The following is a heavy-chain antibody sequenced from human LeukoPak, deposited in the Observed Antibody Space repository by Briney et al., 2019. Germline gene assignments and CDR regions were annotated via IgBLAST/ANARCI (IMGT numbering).Heavy chain of an antibody. D-gene: IGHD5-18*01. J-gene: IGHJ4*02. CDR2: IYYSGCT. CDR3: ARIADTAILRRYFDY. Sequence: SETLSLTCTVSVGSISSYYWSWIRQPRGKGLECIGYIYYSGCTNYNPSLKRRVTISGDTSKNQFSLKLDAVTVSGNGCYYCARIADTAILRRYFDYWGQGTLVTVSS. CDR1: VGSISSYY. V-gene: IGHV4-59*08.